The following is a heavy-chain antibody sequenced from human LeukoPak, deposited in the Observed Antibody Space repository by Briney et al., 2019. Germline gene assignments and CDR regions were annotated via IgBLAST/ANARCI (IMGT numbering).Heavy chain of an antibody. CDR3: ARQIIAAGKNYYGMDV. CDR1: GGSISSYY. Sequence: SETLSLTCTVSGGSISSYYWTWLRQPAGKGREWLGRIYTSGSTNYNPSLKSRVTISVDTSNNQFSLNLSSVTAADTAVYYCARQIIAAGKNYYGMDVWGQGTTVTVSS. CDR2: IYTSGST. D-gene: IGHD6-13*01. V-gene: IGHV4-4*07. J-gene: IGHJ6*02.